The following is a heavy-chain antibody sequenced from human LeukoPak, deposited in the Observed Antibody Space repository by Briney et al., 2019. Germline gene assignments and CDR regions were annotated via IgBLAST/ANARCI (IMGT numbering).Heavy chain of an antibody. V-gene: IGHV4-34*01. D-gene: IGHD3-10*01. CDR2: INHSGST. J-gene: IGHJ5*02. CDR1: GGSFSGYY. Sequence: PSETLSLTCAVYGGSFSGYYWSWIRQPPGKGLEWIGEINHSGSTNYNPSLKSRVTISVDTSKNQFSLKLSSVTAADTAVYYCARDVRVYYYGSGSYQARFDPWGQGTLVTVSS. CDR3: ARDVRVYYYGSGSYQARFDP.